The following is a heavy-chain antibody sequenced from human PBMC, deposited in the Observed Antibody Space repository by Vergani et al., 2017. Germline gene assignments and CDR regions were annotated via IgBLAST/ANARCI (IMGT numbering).Heavy chain of an antibody. Sequence: QITLKESGPTLVKPTQTLTLTCTFSGFSLSTSGVGVGWIRQPPGKALEWLALIYWNDDKSYSPSLKSRLTITKDTSKNQVVLTMTNMDPVDPTTHYFSRSYYDFWVGSVDYWGEGTLVTVSS. V-gene: IGHV2-5*01. J-gene: IGHJ4*02. D-gene: IGHD3-3*01. CDR1: GFSLSTSGVG. CDR3: SRSYYDFWVGSVDY. CDR2: IYWNDDK.